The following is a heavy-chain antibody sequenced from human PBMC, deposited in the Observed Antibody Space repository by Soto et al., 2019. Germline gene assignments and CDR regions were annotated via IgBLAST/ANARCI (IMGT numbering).Heavy chain of an antibody. CDR1: GGSFVSGDYN. CDR3: ARSPGGIDP. V-gene: IGHV4-30-4*02. J-gene: IGHJ5*02. CDR2: IYDSGST. D-gene: IGHD1-26*01. Sequence: KPSGTLDLTGTASGGSFVSGDYNWSWIRQPPGKGLVWIGYIYDSGSTYYNPSLKSRVTISVDTSKNQLTLKLSSVTAADTAVYYCARSPGGIDPWGQGTLVTVSS.